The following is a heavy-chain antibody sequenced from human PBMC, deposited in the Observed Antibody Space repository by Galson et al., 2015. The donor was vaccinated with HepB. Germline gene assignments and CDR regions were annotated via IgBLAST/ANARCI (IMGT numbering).Heavy chain of an antibody. V-gene: IGHV3-21*01. D-gene: IGHD5-12*01. CDR3: ARESDSSGYDLFDY. CDR1: GFTFRSYS. CDR2: ISSGSSYI. J-gene: IGHJ4*02. Sequence: SLRLSCAASGFTFRSYSMNWVRQAPGKGLEWVSSISSGSSYIYYADSVKGRFSISRDNAKNSLYLQMNSLRAEDTAVYFCARESDSSGYDLFDYWGQGILVTVSS.